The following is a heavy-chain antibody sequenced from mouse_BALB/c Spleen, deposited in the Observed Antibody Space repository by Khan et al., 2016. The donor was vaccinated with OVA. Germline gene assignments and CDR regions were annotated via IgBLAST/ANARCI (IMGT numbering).Heavy chain of an antibody. CDR1: GDSITSGY. CDR3: ARSTYRYAFAY. J-gene: IGHJ3*01. CDR2: ILYSGST. Sequence: EVQLQESGPSLVKPSQTLSLTCSVTGDSITSGYWCWIRKFPGNKLEYMGYILYSGSTYYNPSLKSRLSITRHTSQHQYYLQLNYVTTEDTATYYCARSTYRYAFAYWGQGTLVTVSA. V-gene: IGHV3-8*02. D-gene: IGHD2-14*01.